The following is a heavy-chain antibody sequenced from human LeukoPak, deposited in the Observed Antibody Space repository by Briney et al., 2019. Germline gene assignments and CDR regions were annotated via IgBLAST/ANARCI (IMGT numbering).Heavy chain of an antibody. J-gene: IGHJ3*02. Sequence: PSETLSLTCTVSGGSISSSSYYWGWIRQPPGKGLEWIGSIYYSGSTYYNPSLKSRVTISVDTSKNQFSLKLSSVTAADTAVYYCAREHPSYYDILTGLGRMNAFDIWGQGTMVTVSS. CDR1: GGSISSSSYY. D-gene: IGHD3-9*01. CDR3: AREHPSYYDILTGLGRMNAFDI. V-gene: IGHV4-39*07. CDR2: IYYSGST.